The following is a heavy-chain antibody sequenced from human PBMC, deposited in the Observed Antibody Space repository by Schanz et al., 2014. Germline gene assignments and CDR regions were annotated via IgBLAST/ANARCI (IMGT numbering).Heavy chain of an antibody. CDR3: TKPPPAYTSTWYTYYFDY. CDR2: ISSTSSTI. CDR1: EFTFSRQS. Sequence: EVQLVESGGGLVQPGGSLRLSCAASEFTFSRQSMNWVRQAPGKGPEWLSYISSTSSTIYYADSVRGRFTISRDNAKNSLYLQMNSLRAEDTAIYYCTKPPPAYTSTWYTYYFDYWGQGTLVTVSS. V-gene: IGHV3-48*01. D-gene: IGHD6-13*01. J-gene: IGHJ4*02.